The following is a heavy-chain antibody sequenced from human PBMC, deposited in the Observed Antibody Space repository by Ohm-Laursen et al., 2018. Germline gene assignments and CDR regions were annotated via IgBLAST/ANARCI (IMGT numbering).Heavy chain of an antibody. CDR1: GFTFSTYP. D-gene: IGHD3-10*01. CDR2: ADSGGSAT. CDR3: AKNAGLTLDRGVIRAEYFQH. J-gene: IGHJ1*01. V-gene: IGHV3-74*01. Sequence: SLRLSCAASGFTFSTYPMHWVRQGPGKGVVWVSRADSGGSATSYADSVKGRFTISRDNSKNTLYLQMNSLRAEDTAEYYYAKNAGLTLDRGVIRAEYFQHWGQGTLVTVSS.